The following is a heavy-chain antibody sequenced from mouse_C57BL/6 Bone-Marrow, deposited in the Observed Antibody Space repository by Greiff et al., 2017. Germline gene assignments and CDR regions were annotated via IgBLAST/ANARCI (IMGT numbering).Heavy chain of an antibody. Sequence: DVHLVESGAELVRPGASVKLSCTASGFNIKDDYMHWVKQRPEQGLEWIGWIDPENGDTEYASKFQGKATITADTSSNTAYLQLSSLTSEDTAVYYCTTYGSSHWYFDVWGTGTTVTVSS. CDR2: IDPENGDT. D-gene: IGHD1-1*01. V-gene: IGHV14-4*01. CDR1: GFNIKDDY. CDR3: TTYGSSHWYFDV. J-gene: IGHJ1*03.